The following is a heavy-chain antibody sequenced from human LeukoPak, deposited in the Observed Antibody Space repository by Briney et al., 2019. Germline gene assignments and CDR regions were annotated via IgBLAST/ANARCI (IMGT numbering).Heavy chain of an antibody. CDR2: ISGSGGST. V-gene: IGHV3-23*01. J-gene: IGHJ6*02. D-gene: IGHD6-6*01. Sequence: GGSLRLSCAASGFTFSSYAMSWVRQAPGKGLEWVSAISGSGGSTYYADSVKGRFTISRDNSKNTLYLQMNSLRAEDTAVYYCAKDRQHTYYYYYGMDVWGQGTTVTGSS. CDR3: AKDRQHTYYYYYGMDV. CDR1: GFTFSSYA.